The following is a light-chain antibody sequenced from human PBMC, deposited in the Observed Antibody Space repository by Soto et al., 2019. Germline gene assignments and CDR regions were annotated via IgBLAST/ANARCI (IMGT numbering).Light chain of an antibody. CDR3: QQYYSLPFT. J-gene: IGKJ3*01. V-gene: IGKV4-1*01. CDR1: QGVVHSSNNKNF. CDR2: WAS. Sequence: DIVMTQSPDALAVSLGERATINCKSSQGVVHSSNNKNFLAWFQQKPGQAPKLLIYWASTRESGVPDRFSGSGSGTDFTLTISSLQAEDVAIYYCQQYYSLPFTFGPGPKVDLK.